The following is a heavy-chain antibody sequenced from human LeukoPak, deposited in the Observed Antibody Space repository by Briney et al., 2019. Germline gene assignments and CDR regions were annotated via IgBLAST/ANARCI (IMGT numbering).Heavy chain of an antibody. J-gene: IGHJ3*02. Sequence: GESLKISCKGSGYSFTSYWIGWVRQMPGKGLEWMGIIYPGDSDTRYSPSFQGQVTISADKSISTAYLQWSSLKASDTAMYYCARQGGGCSGGSCFRNSDAFDIWGQGTMVTVSS. V-gene: IGHV5-51*01. CDR1: GYSFTSYW. CDR2: IYPGDSDT. D-gene: IGHD2-15*01. CDR3: ARQGGGCSGGSCFRNSDAFDI.